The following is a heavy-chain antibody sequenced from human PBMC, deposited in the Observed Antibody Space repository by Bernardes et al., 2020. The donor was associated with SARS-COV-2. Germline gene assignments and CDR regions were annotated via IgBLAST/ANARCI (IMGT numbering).Heavy chain of an antibody. D-gene: IGHD3-10*01. CDR3: VRVVQDSSGSGSYPQYYDY. V-gene: IGHV4-61*02. CDR1: GGSISSGSHY. J-gene: IGHJ4*02. Sequence: SLTGTVSGGSISSGSHYWGWIRQPAAKGLEWIGRIETSGTTSYNPPLQSRVTISVDTSKNQFSLKLSSVTAADTAVYYCVRVVQDSSGSGSYPQYYDYWGPGTLVSVSS. CDR2: IETSGTT.